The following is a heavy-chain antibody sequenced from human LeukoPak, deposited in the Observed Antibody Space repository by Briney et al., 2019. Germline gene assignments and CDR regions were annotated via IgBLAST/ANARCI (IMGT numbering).Heavy chain of an antibody. V-gene: IGHV3-23*01. J-gene: IGHJ4*02. CDR1: GFTFSSYG. D-gene: IGHD1-26*01. CDR2: ISGSAYNS. CDR3: AKHSGSYFIYYVDS. Sequence: GGSLRLSCAASGFTFSSYGMSWVRQAPGKGLEWVSTISGSAYNSYYADSVKGRFTISRDNSANTLYLQMNGLRAEDTALYYCAKHSGSYFIYYVDSWGQGTLVTVSS.